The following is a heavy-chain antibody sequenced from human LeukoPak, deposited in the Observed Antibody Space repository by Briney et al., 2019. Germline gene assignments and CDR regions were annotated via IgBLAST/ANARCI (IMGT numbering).Heavy chain of an antibody. CDR2: INHSGST. CDR1: GGSFSGYY. Sequence: SGTLSLTCAVYGGSFSGYYWSWIRQPPGEGLEWIGEINHSGSTNYNPSLKSRVTISVDTSKNQFSLKLSSVTAADTAVYYCARGGYCSSTSCYTYDYWGQGTLVTVSS. D-gene: IGHD2-2*02. V-gene: IGHV4-34*01. J-gene: IGHJ4*02. CDR3: ARGGYCSSTSCYTYDY.